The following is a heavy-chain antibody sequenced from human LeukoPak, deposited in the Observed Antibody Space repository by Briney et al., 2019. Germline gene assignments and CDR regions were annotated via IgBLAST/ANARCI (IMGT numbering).Heavy chain of an antibody. CDR2: TRSKANSYAT. CDR1: GFTFSDHY. D-gene: IGHD2-15*01. Sequence: PGGSLRLSCAASGFTFSDHYMDWVRQAPGKGLEWVGRTRSKANSYATAYAASVKGRFTISRDDSKNTAYLQMNSLKTEDTAVYYCTSSYCSGGSCYDYWGQGTLVTVSP. CDR3: TSSYCSGGSCYDY. V-gene: IGHV3-73*01. J-gene: IGHJ4*02.